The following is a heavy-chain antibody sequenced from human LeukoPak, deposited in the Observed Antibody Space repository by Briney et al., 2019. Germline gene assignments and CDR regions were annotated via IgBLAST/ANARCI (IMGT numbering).Heavy chain of an antibody. J-gene: IGHJ4*02. D-gene: IGHD2-2*01. Sequence: PGGSLRLSCAASGFTFSSYAMHWVRQAPGNGLEWVAVISYDGSNKYYADSVKGRFTISRDNSKNTLYLQMNSLRAEDTAVYYCARDPGYCSSTSCYAGVDYWGQGTLVTVSS. CDR1: GFTFSSYA. CDR3: ARDPGYCSSTSCYAGVDY. V-gene: IGHV3-30*04. CDR2: ISYDGSNK.